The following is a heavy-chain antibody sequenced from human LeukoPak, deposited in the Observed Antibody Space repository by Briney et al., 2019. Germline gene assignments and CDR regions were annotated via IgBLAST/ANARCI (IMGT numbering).Heavy chain of an antibody. CDR2: IYYSGST. CDR1: GGSISSSSYY. CDR3: ASLNGGSSN. Sequence: TASETLSLTCTVSGGSISSSSYYWGWIRQPPGKGLEWIGSIYYSGSTYYNPSLKSRVTISVDTSKNQFSLKLSSVTAADTAVYYCASLNGGSSNWGQGTLVTVSS. V-gene: IGHV4-39*07. J-gene: IGHJ4*02. D-gene: IGHD1-26*01.